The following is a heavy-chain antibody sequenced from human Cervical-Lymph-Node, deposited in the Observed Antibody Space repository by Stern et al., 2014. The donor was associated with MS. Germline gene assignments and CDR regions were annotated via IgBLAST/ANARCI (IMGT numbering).Heavy chain of an antibody. CDR2: LNRDGSDT. Sequence: EVQLVESGGGLVQPGGSLRLSCAASGFNFSSYWMHWVRQFPGKGLFWVSQLNRDGSDTSYADSVKGRFSIARDNIRNMLYLRMTSLRAEDTAVYYCARGVGDYWGQGARVTVSS. J-gene: IGHJ4*02. D-gene: IGHD3-10*01. V-gene: IGHV3-74*01. CDR3: ARGVGDY. CDR1: GFNFSSYW.